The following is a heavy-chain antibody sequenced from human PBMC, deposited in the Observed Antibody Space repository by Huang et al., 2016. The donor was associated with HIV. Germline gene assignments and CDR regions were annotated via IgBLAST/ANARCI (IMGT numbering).Heavy chain of an antibody. CDR2: ISFDGRNK. D-gene: IGHD6-19*01. J-gene: IGHJ4*02. V-gene: IGHV3-30*14. Sequence: QVQLVESGGGVVQPGRSLRLSCAVSGFTFRDHPMHWVRQAPGKGLEWVAVISFDGRNKCYADFVRCRFTISRDNSKNILYLQLNSLTPADTSIYYCARDTTAVAGLDFWGQGALVTVSS. CDR3: ARDTTAVAGLDF. CDR1: GFTFRDHP.